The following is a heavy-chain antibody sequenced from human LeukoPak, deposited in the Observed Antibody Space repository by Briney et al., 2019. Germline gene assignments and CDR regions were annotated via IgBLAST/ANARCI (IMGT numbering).Heavy chain of an antibody. CDR1: GYTFTSYD. J-gene: IGHJ4*02. CDR3: ARGRNIVATIIGY. Sequence: ASVKLSCTASGYTFTSYDINWVRQATGQGLEWRGWMNPNRGNTGYAQKFQGRVTMTRNTSINTAYMELSSLRSEDTAVYYCARGRNIVATIIGYWGQGTLVTVSS. D-gene: IGHD5-12*01. CDR2: MNPNRGNT. V-gene: IGHV1-8*01.